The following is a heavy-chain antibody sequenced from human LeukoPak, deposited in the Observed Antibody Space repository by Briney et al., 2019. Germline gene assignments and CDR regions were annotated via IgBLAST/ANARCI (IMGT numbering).Heavy chain of an antibody. Sequence: GGSLRLSCAASGFTISSYEMNWVRQAPGKGLEWVSYISSSGSTIYYADSVKGRFTISRDNAKNSLYLQMNSLRAEDTAVYYCARENYYGSGSYQNWFDPWGQETLVTVSS. V-gene: IGHV3-48*03. J-gene: IGHJ5*02. CDR2: ISSSGSTI. D-gene: IGHD3-10*01. CDR1: GFTISSYE. CDR3: ARENYYGSGSYQNWFDP.